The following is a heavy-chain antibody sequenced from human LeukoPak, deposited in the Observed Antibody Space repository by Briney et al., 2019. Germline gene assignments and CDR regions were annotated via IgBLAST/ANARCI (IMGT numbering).Heavy chain of an antibody. J-gene: IGHJ4*02. CDR2: IYSAGTT. CDR3: ARALYGSGWCQDY. D-gene: IGHD6-19*01. V-gene: IGHV3-53*01. CDR1: GFTVTNSY. Sequence: PGGSLRLSCAASGFTVTNSYMSWVRQAPGKGLEWVSVIYSAGTTYYADSVKGRFTISRQNPENTLYLQVNSLRAEDTALYYCARALYGSGWCQDYWGQGTLVTVSS.